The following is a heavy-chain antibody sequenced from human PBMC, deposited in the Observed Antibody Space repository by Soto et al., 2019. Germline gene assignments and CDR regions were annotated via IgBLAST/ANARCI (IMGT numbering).Heavy chain of an antibody. V-gene: IGHV3-23*01. CDR3: AGGYSYGYDSPFFDY. Sequence: EVQLLESGGGLVQPGGSLRLSCAASGFTFSSYAMSWVRQAPGKGLEWVSAISGSGGSTYYADSVKGRFTISRDNSKNTMYLQMNSLRAEDTAVYYCAGGYSYGYDSPFFDYWGQGTLVTVSS. J-gene: IGHJ4*02. CDR1: GFTFSSYA. D-gene: IGHD5-18*01. CDR2: ISGSGGST.